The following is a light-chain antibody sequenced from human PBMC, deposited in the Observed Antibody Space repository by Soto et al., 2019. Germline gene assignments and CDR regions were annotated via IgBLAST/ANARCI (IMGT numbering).Light chain of an antibody. V-gene: IGKV1-5*03. Sequence: DIPMTQSPSTLSASVGDRVTITCRASQSISSWLAWYQQKPGKAPKLLIYKASSLESEVPSRFSGSGSGTEFTLNISSLQPDDFATYYCQEYNSYPYTFGQGTKMEIK. J-gene: IGKJ2*01. CDR1: QSISSW. CDR3: QEYNSYPYT. CDR2: KAS.